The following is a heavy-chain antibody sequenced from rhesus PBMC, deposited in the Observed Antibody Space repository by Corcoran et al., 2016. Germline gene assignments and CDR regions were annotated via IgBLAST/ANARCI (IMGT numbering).Heavy chain of an antibody. CDR3: AKHGSAYHAGFDF. J-gene: IGHJ4*01. CDR1: GFTFSSYG. D-gene: IGHD1-44*02. V-gene: IGHV3S5*01. Sequence: EVQLVETGGGLVQPGGSLKVSCVVSGFTFSSYGMSWVRQAPGKGLEWVSGINNGGGDTYYPDSVKGRFTISRDNSKNTLSLEMNSLRTEDTAVYYCAKHGSAYHAGFDFWGQGVLVTVSS. CDR2: INNGGGDT.